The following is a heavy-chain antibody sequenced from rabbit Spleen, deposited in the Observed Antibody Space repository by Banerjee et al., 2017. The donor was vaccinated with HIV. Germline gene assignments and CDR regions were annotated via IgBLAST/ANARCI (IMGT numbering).Heavy chain of an antibody. V-gene: IGHV1S40*01. CDR1: GFSFSSNNY. J-gene: IGHJ4*01. D-gene: IGHD4-1*01. Sequence: QSLEESGGGLVKPGASLTLTCTASGFSFSSNNYMCWVRQAPGKGLEWIACMDTGSSGFTYFASWAKGRFTISKTSSTTVTLQMTSLTAADTAAYFCARDGYSRGWGIILYYFNLWGPGTLVTVS. CDR3: ARDGYSRGWGIILYYFNL. CDR2: MDTGSSGFT.